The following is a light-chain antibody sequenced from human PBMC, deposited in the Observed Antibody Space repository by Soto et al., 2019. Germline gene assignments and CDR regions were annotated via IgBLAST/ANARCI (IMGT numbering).Light chain of an antibody. CDR2: KAS. CDR3: QLHNT. V-gene: IGKV1-5*03. Sequence: DIQMTQSPYTLSASVGDRVTITCRASQSISSWLAWYQQKPGKAPKLLIYKASSLESVVPSRFSGSGSGTDFTLTISSLQPDDFATYYCQLHNTFGQGTKQEIK. CDR1: QSISSW. J-gene: IGKJ2*01.